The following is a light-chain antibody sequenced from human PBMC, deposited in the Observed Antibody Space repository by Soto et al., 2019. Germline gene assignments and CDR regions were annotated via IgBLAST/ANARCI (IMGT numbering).Light chain of an antibody. CDR1: QGSSNF. CDR2: GAT. Sequence: DIQMTQSPSSLSASVGDRVTITCRASQGSSNFLAWYQQKPGKVPKLLIYGATTLQSGDPSRFSGSGSGTDFTLTITRLQSEDFATYYCQKYKNAPFTFGPGTKVDV. CDR3: QKYKNAPFT. J-gene: IGKJ3*01. V-gene: IGKV1-27*01.